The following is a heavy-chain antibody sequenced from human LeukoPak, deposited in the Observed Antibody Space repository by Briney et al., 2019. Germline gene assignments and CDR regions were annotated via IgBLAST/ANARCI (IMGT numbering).Heavy chain of an antibody. V-gene: IGHV4-39*01. Sequence: PSETLSLTCTVSGDSISSSSYYWGWIRQPPGKGLEWIGSIYYSGSTYYNPSLKSRVIISVDTSKNQFSLNLSSVTAADTAVYYCAINSGWENYYYYYYMDVWGKGTTVTVSS. CDR2: IYYSGST. D-gene: IGHD6-19*01. J-gene: IGHJ6*03. CDR1: GDSISSSSYY. CDR3: AINSGWENYYYYYYMDV.